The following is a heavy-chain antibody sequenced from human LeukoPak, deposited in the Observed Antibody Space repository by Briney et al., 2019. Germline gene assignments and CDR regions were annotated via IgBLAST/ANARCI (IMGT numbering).Heavy chain of an antibody. CDR3: ARLSAMSIGRGGDC. J-gene: IGHJ4*02. CDR1: GYSFTTYW. D-gene: IGHD2-2*01. V-gene: IGHV5-51*01. CDR2: IYPGDSDA. Sequence: GESLKISCKGSGYSFTTYWIGWVRQMPGKGLEWMGIIYPGDSDARYSPSFQGQVTISVDKSISTAYLQWSSLKASDTAVYYCARLSAMSIGRGGDCWGQGTLVTVSS.